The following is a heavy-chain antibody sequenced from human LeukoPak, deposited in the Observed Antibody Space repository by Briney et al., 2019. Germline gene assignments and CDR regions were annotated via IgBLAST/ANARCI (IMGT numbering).Heavy chain of an antibody. J-gene: IGHJ3*01. CDR3: AKGVDCSSTSCYDDSFDF. CDR2: IKQDGSEK. D-gene: IGHD2-2*01. V-gene: IGHV3-7*01. Sequence: GGSLRLSCAASGFTFSSYWMSWVRQAPGKGLEWVAKIKQDGSEKYYVDSVKGRFTISRDHAKNSLYLQMNSLRAEDTAVYYCAKGVDCSSTSCYDDSFDFWGPGTMVTVSS. CDR1: GFTFSSYW.